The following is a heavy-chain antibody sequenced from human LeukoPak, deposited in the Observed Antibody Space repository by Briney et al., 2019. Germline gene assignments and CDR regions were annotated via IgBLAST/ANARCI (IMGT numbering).Heavy chain of an antibody. J-gene: IGHJ6*02. D-gene: IGHD2-2*01. CDR3: AQDRGARYPFGMDV. CDR1: GFTINNYA. V-gene: IGHV3-23*01. Sequence: GGSLRLSCAASGFTINNYAMSWVRQSRGKGLEWVSSIGGGGTTSYADSVKGRFTISRDLSKITVYLQTNSPRAEDTAVYYCAQDRGARYPFGMDVWGQGTTVTVSS. CDR2: IGGGGTT.